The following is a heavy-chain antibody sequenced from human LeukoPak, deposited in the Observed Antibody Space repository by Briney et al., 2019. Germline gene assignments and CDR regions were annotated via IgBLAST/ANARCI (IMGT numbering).Heavy chain of an antibody. J-gene: IGHJ3*02. CDR2: INPSGGST. V-gene: IGHV1-46*01. CDR3: AREDGRTWIAVAGTKNAFDI. CDR1: GYSFTNYA. D-gene: IGHD6-19*01. Sequence: ASVKVSCKASGYSFTNYAMNWVRQAPGQGLEWMGIINPSGGSTSYAQKFQGRVTMTRDTSTSTVYMELSSLRSEDTAVYYCAREDGRTWIAVAGTKNAFDIWGQGTMVTVSS.